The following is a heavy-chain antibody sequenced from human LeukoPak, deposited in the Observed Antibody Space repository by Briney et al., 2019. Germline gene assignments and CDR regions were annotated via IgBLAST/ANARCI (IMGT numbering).Heavy chain of an antibody. Sequence: SEALSLTCSVSGDSISSYYWSWIRQPPGEGLEWIGYIYYSGSTNYNPSLKSRVTISVDTTKNQFSLKLSSVTAADTAVYYCARDRGVRGAGSFDYWGQGTLVTVSS. D-gene: IGHD3-10*01. CDR1: GDSISSYY. J-gene: IGHJ4*02. CDR3: ARDRGVRGAGSFDY. V-gene: IGHV4-59*01. CDR2: IYYSGST.